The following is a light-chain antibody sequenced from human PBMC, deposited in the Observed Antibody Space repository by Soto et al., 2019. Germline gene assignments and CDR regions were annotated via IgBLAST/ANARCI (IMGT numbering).Light chain of an antibody. Sequence: QSVLTQPASVSGSPGQSIAISCTGTSSDVGGYNYVSWYQQHPGKAPKLIIYDVTNRPSGVSDRFSGSKSGNTASLTISGLQAEDKADYYCSSFTSSSTYVFGSWTKVTVL. CDR2: DVT. CDR1: SSDVGGYNY. J-gene: IGLJ1*01. CDR3: SSFTSSSTYV. V-gene: IGLV2-14*01.